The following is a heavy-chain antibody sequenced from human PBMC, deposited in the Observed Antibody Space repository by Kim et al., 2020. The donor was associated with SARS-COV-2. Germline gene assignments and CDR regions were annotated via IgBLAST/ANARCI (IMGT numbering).Heavy chain of an antibody. V-gene: IGHV1-2*06. CDR2: ITLNSGGT. D-gene: IGHD1-20*01. J-gene: IGHJ6*03. CDR1: GYTFTAYY. CDR3: AIVFGSPGGQPPRNCDMDV. Sequence: ASVKVSCKAPGYTFTAYYMHWVRQAPGQGLERMGRITLNSGGTNYAQKFQGRVTMTRDTYISTAYMELSRLRSEDTSVCYCAIVFGSPGGQPPRNCDMDVLGKGAAVTVSS.